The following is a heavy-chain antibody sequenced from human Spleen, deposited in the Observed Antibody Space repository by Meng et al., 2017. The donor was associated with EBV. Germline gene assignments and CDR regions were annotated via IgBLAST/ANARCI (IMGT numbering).Heavy chain of an antibody. CDR2: ISSSGPTK. CDR3: ARDLTTVAGGFDS. CDR1: GFTFSAYY. D-gene: IGHD6-19*01. Sequence: VVSGGCVVKPGRSLELSCTACGFTFSAYYMSWIPQAPGKGLEWISSISSSGPTKFYADSVKGRFTISRDNTENSVYLQMNSLRAEDTAVYYCARDLTTVAGGFDSWGQGTLVTVSS. J-gene: IGHJ4*02. V-gene: IGHV3-11*01.